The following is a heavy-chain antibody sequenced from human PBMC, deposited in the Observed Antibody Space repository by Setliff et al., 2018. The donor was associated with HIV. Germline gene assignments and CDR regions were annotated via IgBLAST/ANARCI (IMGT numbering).Heavy chain of an antibody. CDR3: ARGYSNVWPQDYDSLTGYYTGRYFDY. V-gene: IGHV4-4*02. D-gene: IGHD3-9*01. CDR2: VYHTGST. J-gene: IGHJ4*02. CDR1: GASDINYIW. Sequence: SETLSLTCAVSGASDINYIWWSWVRQPPGKGLEWIGEVYHTGSTNLNPSLKTRLTMSVDKAKFQFSLRLTSVTAADTAVYYCARGYSNVWPQDYDSLTGYYTGRYFDYWGRGTLVTVSS.